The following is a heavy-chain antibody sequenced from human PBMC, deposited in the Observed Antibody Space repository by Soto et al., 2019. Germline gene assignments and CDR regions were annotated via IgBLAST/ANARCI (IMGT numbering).Heavy chain of an antibody. CDR1: GGSISSGGYY. V-gene: IGHV4-31*03. J-gene: IGHJ4*02. Sequence: QVQLQASGPGLVKPSQTLSLTCTVSGGSISSGGYYWSWIRQHPGKGLEWSGYIYYSGRTYYNYYNPPLKNRVTISVDTSKNQFSRKLCSVTAADTAVYYCARTPLLWGQGTLVTVSS. CDR3: ARTPLL. D-gene: IGHD1-26*01. CDR2: IYYSGRTYYN.